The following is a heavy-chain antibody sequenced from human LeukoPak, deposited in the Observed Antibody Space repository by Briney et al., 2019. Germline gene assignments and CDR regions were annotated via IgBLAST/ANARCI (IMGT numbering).Heavy chain of an antibody. Sequence: GGSLTLSCAASGFTFSSYSMNWVRQAPGKGLEWVSSISSSSSYIYYADSVKGRFTISRDNAKNSLYLQMNSLRAEDTAVYYCARVGYSGYDRGGFVDCWGQGTLVTVSS. CDR1: GFTFSSYS. V-gene: IGHV3-21*01. J-gene: IGHJ4*02. CDR3: ARVGYSGYDRGGFVDC. CDR2: ISSSSSYI. D-gene: IGHD5-12*01.